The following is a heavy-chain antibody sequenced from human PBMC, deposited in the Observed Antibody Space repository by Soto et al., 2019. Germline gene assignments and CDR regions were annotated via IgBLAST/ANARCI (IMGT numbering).Heavy chain of an antibody. J-gene: IGHJ6*02. CDR3: ASVRSRFLEWLSPRYYYGMDV. Sequence: GASVKVSCKASGGTFSSYAISWVRQAPGQGLEWMGGIIPIFGTANYAQKFQGRVTITADESTSTAYMELSSLRSEDTAVYYCASVRSRFLEWLSPRYYYGMDVWGQGTTVTVSS. V-gene: IGHV1-69*13. CDR2: IIPIFGTA. D-gene: IGHD3-3*01. CDR1: GGTFSSYA.